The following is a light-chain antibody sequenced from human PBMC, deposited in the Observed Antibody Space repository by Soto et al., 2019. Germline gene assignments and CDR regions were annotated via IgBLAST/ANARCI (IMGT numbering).Light chain of an antibody. CDR2: GAS. CDR3: QQYDNWPHT. Sequence: EIVMTQSPATLSVSPGDRATLSCRASQSPRNNLAWFQQKPGQAPRLLLYGASTRATGIPARFSGSGSGTECTLTISSLQSEDFAVYFCQQYDNWPHTFGQGTKREIK. J-gene: IGKJ2*01. V-gene: IGKV3-15*01. CDR1: QSPRNN.